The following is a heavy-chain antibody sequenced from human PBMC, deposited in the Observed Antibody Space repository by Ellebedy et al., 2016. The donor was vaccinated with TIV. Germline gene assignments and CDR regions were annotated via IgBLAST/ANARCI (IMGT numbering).Heavy chain of an antibody. D-gene: IGHD6-13*01. CDR1: GGTFSSYA. Sequence: ASVKVSCKASGGTFSSYAISWVRQAPGQGLEWMGRIIPILGIPNYAQKFQGRVTITADKSTSTAYMELSSLRSEDTAVYYCATGGIAAAGTYYYYNGMDVWGQGTTVTVSS. J-gene: IGHJ6*02. CDR3: ATGGIAAAGTYYYYNGMDV. CDR2: IIPILGIP. V-gene: IGHV1-69*04.